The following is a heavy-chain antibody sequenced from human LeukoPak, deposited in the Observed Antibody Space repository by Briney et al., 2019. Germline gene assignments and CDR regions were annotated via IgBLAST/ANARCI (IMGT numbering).Heavy chain of an antibody. CDR3: ARDSLELLLIYYFDY. CDR1: GYTFTSYG. CDR2: INAYNGNT. V-gene: IGHV1-18*01. J-gene: IGHJ4*02. Sequence: ASVKVSCKASGYTFTSYGISWVRQAPGQGLEWMGWINAYNGNTNYAQKLQGRVTMTTDTSTSTAYMELRSLRYDDTAVYYCARDSLELLLIYYFDYWGQGTLVTVSS. D-gene: IGHD3-10*01.